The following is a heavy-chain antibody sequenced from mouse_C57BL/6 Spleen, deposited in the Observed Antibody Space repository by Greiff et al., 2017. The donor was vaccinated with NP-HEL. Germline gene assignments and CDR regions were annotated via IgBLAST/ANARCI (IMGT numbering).Heavy chain of an antibody. CDR3: ARRAYSNYPYYAMDY. CDR1: GYTFTSYW. Sequence: QVQLQQPGAELVKPGASVKLSCKASGYTFTSYWMHWVKQRPGQGLEWIGMIHPNSGSTNYNEKFKSKATLTVDKSSSTAYMQLSSLTSEDSAVYYCARRAYSNYPYYAMDYWGQGTSVTVSS. J-gene: IGHJ4*01. D-gene: IGHD2-5*01. CDR2: IHPNSGST. V-gene: IGHV1-64*01.